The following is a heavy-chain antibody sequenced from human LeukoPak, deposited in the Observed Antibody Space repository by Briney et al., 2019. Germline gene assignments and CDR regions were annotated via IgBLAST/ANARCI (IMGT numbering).Heavy chain of an antibody. J-gene: IGHJ4*02. D-gene: IGHD6-19*01. CDR1: GFTFSTYA. CDR2: IWYDGSNK. CDR3: ARDELAVAKKGFLDS. V-gene: IGHV3-33*01. Sequence: GGSLRLSCAASGFTFSTYAMHWVRQAPGKGLEWVAVIWYDGSNKYYADSVKGRFTISRDNSKNTLYLQVNSLRAEDTAVYYCARDELAVAKKGFLDSWGQGTLVTVSS.